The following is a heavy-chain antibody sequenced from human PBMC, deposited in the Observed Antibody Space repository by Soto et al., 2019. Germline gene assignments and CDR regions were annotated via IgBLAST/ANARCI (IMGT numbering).Heavy chain of an antibody. V-gene: IGHV2-5*02. J-gene: IGHJ5*02. CDR3: AHVVVPAAIPNWFDP. CDR1: GFSLSTSGVG. Sequence: QITLKESGPTLVKPTQTLTLTCTFSGFSLSTSGVGVGWIRQPPGKALEWLALIYWDDDKRYSPSLKSRLTITKDTSKYQVVLTMTNMDPVDTATYYCAHVVVPAAIPNWFDPWGQGTLVTVSS. CDR2: IYWDDDK. D-gene: IGHD2-2*01.